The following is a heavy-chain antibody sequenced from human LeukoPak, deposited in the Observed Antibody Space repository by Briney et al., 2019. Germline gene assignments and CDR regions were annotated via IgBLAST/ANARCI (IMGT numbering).Heavy chain of an antibody. CDR3: AKLAGISGWYVYYFDY. CDR2: MSGSGDTT. D-gene: IGHD6-19*01. V-gene: IGHV3-23*01. J-gene: IGHJ4*02. Sequence: GGSLRLSCAASGFTFGTHAMTWVRQAPGKGLEWVSGMSGSGDTTYYADSVKGRFTISRDNSKNTLFLQMNSLRAEDTAIYYCAKLAGISGWYVYYFDYWGQGTLVTVS. CDR1: GFTFGTHA.